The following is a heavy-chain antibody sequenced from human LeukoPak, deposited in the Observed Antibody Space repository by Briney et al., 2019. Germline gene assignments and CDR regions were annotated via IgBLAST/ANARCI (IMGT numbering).Heavy chain of an antibody. J-gene: IGHJ4*02. CDR3: AKDLYYYDSSGIDY. CDR2: INWNSGSI. CDR1: GFTFDDYA. Sequence: GGSLRLSCAASGFTFDDYAMHWVRQAPGKGLEWVSGINWNSGSIGYADSVKGRFTITKDNAKNSLYLQMNRLRAEDTALYYCAKDLYYYDSSGIDYWGQGTLVTVSS. D-gene: IGHD3-22*01. V-gene: IGHV3-9*01.